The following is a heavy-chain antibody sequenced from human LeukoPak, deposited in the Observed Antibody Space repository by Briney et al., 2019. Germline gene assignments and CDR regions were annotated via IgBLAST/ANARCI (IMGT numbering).Heavy chain of an antibody. D-gene: IGHD3-10*01. Sequence: PSETLSLTCAVYGGSFSGYYRSWIRQPPGKGLEWIGEINHSGSTNYNPSLKSRVTISVDTSKNQFSLKLSSVTAADTAVYYCARAKNTMVRGVPNWFDPWGQGTLVTVSS. CDR3: ARAKNTMVRGVPNWFDP. J-gene: IGHJ5*02. V-gene: IGHV4-34*01. CDR2: INHSGST. CDR1: GGSFSGYY.